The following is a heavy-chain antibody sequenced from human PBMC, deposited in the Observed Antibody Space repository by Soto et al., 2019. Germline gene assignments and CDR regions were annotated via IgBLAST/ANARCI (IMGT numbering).Heavy chain of an antibody. V-gene: IGHV3-33*01. CDR2: IWYDGSNK. CDR1: GFTFSSYG. CDR3: ARDLGIYYMDV. J-gene: IGHJ6*03. D-gene: IGHD1-20*01. Sequence: GGSLRLSCAASGFTFSSYGMHWVRQAPGKGLEWVAVIWYDGSNKYYADSVKGRFTISRDNSKNTLYLQMNSLRAEDTAVYYCARDLGIYYMDVWGKGTTVTVSS.